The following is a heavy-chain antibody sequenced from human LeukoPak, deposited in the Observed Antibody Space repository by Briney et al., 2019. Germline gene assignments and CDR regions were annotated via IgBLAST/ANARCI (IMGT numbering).Heavy chain of an antibody. D-gene: IGHD6-13*01. CDR3: ASDGAPAIAAAGESGFDR. Sequence: GASVKVSCKASVYTFTGYYMHWVRQAPGQGLEWMGWINPNSGGTDYAQKFQGRVTMTRETSISTAYMALSRLRSDDTAVYYCASDGAPAIAAAGESGFDRWGQGTLVTVSS. V-gene: IGHV1-2*02. J-gene: IGHJ5*02. CDR2: INPNSGGT. CDR1: VYTFTGYY.